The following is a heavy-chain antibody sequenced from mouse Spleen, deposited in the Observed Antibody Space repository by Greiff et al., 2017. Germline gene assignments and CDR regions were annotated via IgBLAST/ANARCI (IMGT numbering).Heavy chain of an antibody. CDR2: IDPEDGDT. Sequence: VQLQQSGAELVRPGASVKLSCTASGFNIKDYYMHWVKQRPEQGLEWIGRIDPEDGDTEYAPKFQGKATMTADTSSNTAYMQLSSLTSEDSAVYYCARRDGYAMDYWGQGTSVTVSS. CDR3: ARRDGYAMDY. CDR1: GFNIKDYY. V-gene: IGHV14-1*01. J-gene: IGHJ4*01.